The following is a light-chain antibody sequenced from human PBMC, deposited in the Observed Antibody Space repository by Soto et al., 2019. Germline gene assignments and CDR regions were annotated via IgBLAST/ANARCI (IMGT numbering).Light chain of an antibody. CDR1: QSINNW. J-gene: IGKJ4*01. V-gene: IGKV1-5*03. Sequence: DIQMTQSPPTLSASVGDRVTITCRASQSINNWLAWHQQKPGKAPKVLIYKASSLESGVPSRFNGSGSGTEFTLTISSLQPDDVATYYCQHHNSFPFTFGGGTKVEIK. CDR3: QHHNSFPFT. CDR2: KAS.